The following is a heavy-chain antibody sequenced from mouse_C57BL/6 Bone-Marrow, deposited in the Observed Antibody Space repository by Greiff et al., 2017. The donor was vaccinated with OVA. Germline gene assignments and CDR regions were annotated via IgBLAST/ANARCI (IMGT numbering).Heavy chain of an antibody. D-gene: IGHD2-4*01. CDR1: GYTFTSYW. CDR2: IHPNSGST. J-gene: IGHJ3*01. CDR3: AREGGLRRGGNWFAY. V-gene: IGHV1-64*01. Sequence: QVQLQQPGAELVKPGASVKLSCKASGYTFTSYWMHWVKQRPGQGLEWIGMIHPNSGSTNYNEKFKSKATLTVDKSSSTAYMQLSSLTSEDAAVYYCAREGGLRRGGNWFAYWGHGTLVTVSA.